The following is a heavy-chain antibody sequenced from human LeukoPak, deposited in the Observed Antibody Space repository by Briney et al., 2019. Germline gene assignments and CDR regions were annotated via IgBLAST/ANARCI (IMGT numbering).Heavy chain of an antibody. V-gene: IGHV1-69*13. CDR2: IIPIFGTA. J-gene: IGHJ3*02. Sequence: ASVKVSCKASGGTFISYAISWVRQAPGQGLEWMGGIIPIFGTANYAQKFQGRVTITADESTSTAYMELSSLRSEDTAVYYCARGRSAAADAFDIWGQGTMVTVSS. D-gene: IGHD6-13*01. CDR3: ARGRSAAADAFDI. CDR1: GGTFISYA.